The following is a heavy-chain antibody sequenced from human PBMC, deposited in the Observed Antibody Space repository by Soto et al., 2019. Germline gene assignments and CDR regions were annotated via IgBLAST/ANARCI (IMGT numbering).Heavy chain of an antibody. CDR1: GFTFSEYS. CDR2: ISSDGDIT. V-gene: IGHV3-64D*06. J-gene: IGHJ5*02. Sequence: GWSLRLSCSASGFTFSEYSMHWVRQAPGKGLQYVSTISSDGDITYYADSVKGRFTISRDNSKNTLYLQMNSLRPEDTAVYYCVKVSTFYDILTGYYSTNFFDPWGQGTLVTVSS. D-gene: IGHD3-9*01. CDR3: VKVSTFYDILTGYYSTNFFDP.